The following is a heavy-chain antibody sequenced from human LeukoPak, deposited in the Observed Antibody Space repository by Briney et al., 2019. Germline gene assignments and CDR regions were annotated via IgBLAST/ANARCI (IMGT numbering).Heavy chain of an antibody. CDR1: GFTFSSYE. Sequence: GGSLRLSCAASGFTFSSYEMNWVRQAPGKGLEWVSYISSSGGTIYYADSVKGRFTISRDNAKNSLYLQMNSLRAEDTAVYYCARGSRDGYNIDYWGQGTLVTVSS. J-gene: IGHJ4*02. CDR2: ISSSGGTI. D-gene: IGHD5-24*01. CDR3: ARGSRDGYNIDY. V-gene: IGHV3-48*03.